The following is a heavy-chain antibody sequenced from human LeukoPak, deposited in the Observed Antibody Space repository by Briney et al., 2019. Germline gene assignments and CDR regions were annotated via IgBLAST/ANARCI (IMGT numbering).Heavy chain of an antibody. CDR1: GGSFSGYY. V-gene: IGHV4-34*01. Sequence: PSETLSLTCAVYGGSFSGYYWSWIRQPPGKGLEWIGEINHSGSTNYNPSLKSRVTISVDTSKNQFSLKLSSVTAADTAVYYCARLTAARGSGSSRCYYYYYYMDVLGKGTTVTVSS. J-gene: IGHJ6*03. CDR2: INHSGST. D-gene: IGHD3-10*01. CDR3: ARLTAARGSGSSRCYYYYYYMDV.